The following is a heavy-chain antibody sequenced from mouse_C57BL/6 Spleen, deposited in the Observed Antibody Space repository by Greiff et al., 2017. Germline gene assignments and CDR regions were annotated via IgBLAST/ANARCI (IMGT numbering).Heavy chain of an antibody. D-gene: IGHD2-3*01. CDR2: IYPSNGVS. J-gene: IGHJ2*01. CDR3: ARGGIDGYYAMDY. Sequence: EVQLQQSGPELVKPGASVKISCKASGYSFTGYYMHWVKQSHGNILDWIGYIYPSNGVSSYNQNFQGKAPLPVDKSTSTAYMVLHSLTSEDSAVYYCARGGIDGYYAMDYWGQGTTLTVSS. V-gene: IGHV1-31*01. CDR1: GYSFTGYY.